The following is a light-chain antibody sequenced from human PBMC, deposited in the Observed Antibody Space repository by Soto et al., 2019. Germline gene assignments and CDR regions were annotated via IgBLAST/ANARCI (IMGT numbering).Light chain of an antibody. Sequence: QSALTQPASVSGSPGQSITISCTGTSGDVGGYNYVSWYQQHPGKVPKLIIYEVSKRPSGVSNRFSGSKSGNTASLTISGLQGEDESNYYCSSYTSDTTVLFGAGTKVTVL. CDR1: SGDVGGYNY. V-gene: IGLV2-14*01. CDR3: SSYTSDTTVL. J-gene: IGLJ2*01. CDR2: EVS.